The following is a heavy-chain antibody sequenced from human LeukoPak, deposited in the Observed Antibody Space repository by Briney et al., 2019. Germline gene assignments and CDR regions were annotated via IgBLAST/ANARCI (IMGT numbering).Heavy chain of an antibody. V-gene: IGHV4-30-2*01. CDR1: GGSISSGGYY. Sequence: SQTLSLTCTVSGGSISSGGYYWSWIRQPPGKGLEWIGYIYHSGSTYYNPSLKSRVTISVDRSKNQFSLKLSSVTAADTAVYYCARGGGSGSLQDWGQGTLVTVSS. CDR3: ARGGGSGSLQD. D-gene: IGHD1-26*01. CDR2: IYHSGST. J-gene: IGHJ4*02.